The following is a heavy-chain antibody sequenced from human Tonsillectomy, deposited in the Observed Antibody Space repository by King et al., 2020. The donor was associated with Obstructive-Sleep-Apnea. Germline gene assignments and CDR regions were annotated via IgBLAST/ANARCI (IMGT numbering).Heavy chain of an antibody. CDR3: ARENVPTSGWSSVSDGNDY. D-gene: IGHD6-19*01. CDR1: GYTFTGYY. Sequence: VQLVESGAEVKKPGASVKVSCKASGYTFTGYYMHWVRQAPGQGLEWMGWINPNSGGINYAQKFQGRVTMTRDMSISTAYMELNRLRSDDTAVYYCARENVPTSGWSSVSDGNDYWGQGTLITVSS. CDR2: INPNSGGI. J-gene: IGHJ4*02. V-gene: IGHV1-2*02.